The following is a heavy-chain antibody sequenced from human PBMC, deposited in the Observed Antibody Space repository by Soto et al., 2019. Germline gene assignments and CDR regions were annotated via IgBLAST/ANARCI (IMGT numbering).Heavy chain of an antibody. CDR1: GGSISSSNW. Sequence: QVQLQESGPGLVKPSGTLSLTCAVSGGSISSSNWWSWVRQPPGKGLEWIVEIYHSGSTNYNPSLQSRVTISVDNSRNQFTLKLSSVTAADAAVYYCARVWTTVTNWFDPWGQGTLVTVSS. V-gene: IGHV4-4*02. CDR2: IYHSGST. CDR3: ARVWTTVTNWFDP. D-gene: IGHD4-17*01. J-gene: IGHJ5*02.